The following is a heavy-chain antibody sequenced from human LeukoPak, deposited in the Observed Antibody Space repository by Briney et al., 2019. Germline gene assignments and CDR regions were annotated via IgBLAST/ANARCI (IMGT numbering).Heavy chain of an antibody. D-gene: IGHD3-10*01. Sequence: PGGSLRLSCAASGFTFSSSEMNWVRQAPGKGLERVSYITGSGDKTYYADSVKGRFTISRDNARNTVYLEMNVLRAEDRAVYYWARDQRWFGELDFWGQGTLVTVSS. J-gene: IGHJ4*02. CDR2: ITGSGDKT. CDR3: ARDQRWFGELDF. V-gene: IGHV3-48*03. CDR1: GFTFSSSE.